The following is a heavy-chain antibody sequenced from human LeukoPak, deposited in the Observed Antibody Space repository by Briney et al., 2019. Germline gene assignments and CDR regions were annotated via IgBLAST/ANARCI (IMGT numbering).Heavy chain of an antibody. CDR3: ARDWPRDGYHEIFEY. Sequence: PGGSLRLSCAASGLTFSSYSMNWVRQAPGKGLERVSYISSSSRTTYYADSVKGRFTISRDNAKKSLYLQMNSLRDEDTAVYYCARDWPRDGYHEIFEYWGQGTLVTVSS. CDR2: ISSSSRTT. CDR1: GLTFSSYS. V-gene: IGHV3-48*02. D-gene: IGHD5-24*01. J-gene: IGHJ4*02.